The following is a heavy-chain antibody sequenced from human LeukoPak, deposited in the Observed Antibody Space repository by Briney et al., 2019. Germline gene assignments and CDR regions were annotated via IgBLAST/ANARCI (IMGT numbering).Heavy chain of an antibody. CDR2: ISYDGSNK. CDR3: ARDPGEYSSSTGVGYYYYYMDV. CDR1: GFTFSSYA. J-gene: IGHJ6*03. V-gene: IGHV3-30*04. D-gene: IGHD6-6*01. Sequence: GGSLRLSCAASGFTFSSYAMHWVRQAPGKGLEWVAVISYDGSNKYYADSVKGRFTISRDNSKNTLYLQMNSLRAEDTAVYYCARDPGEYSSSTGVGYYYYYMDVWGKGTTVTVSS.